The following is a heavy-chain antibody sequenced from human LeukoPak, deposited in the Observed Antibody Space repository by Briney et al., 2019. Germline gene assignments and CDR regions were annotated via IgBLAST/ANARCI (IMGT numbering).Heavy chain of an antibody. Sequence: SETLSLTCTVSGGSISSSSYYWGWLRQPPGTGLEFIGNIYYSGSTYYNPSLKSRVTISVDTSKSQFSLRLNSVTAADTAVYYCARAPQWAARPPLFDYWGQGTLVTVSS. V-gene: IGHV4-39*01. D-gene: IGHD6-6*01. CDR3: ARAPQWAARPPLFDY. CDR2: IYYSGST. CDR1: GGSISSSSYY. J-gene: IGHJ4*02.